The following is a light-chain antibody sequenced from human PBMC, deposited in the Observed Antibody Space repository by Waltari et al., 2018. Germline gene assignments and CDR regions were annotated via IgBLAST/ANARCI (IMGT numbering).Light chain of an antibody. CDR1: PRIGSW. V-gene: IGKV1-5*03. CDR3: QQYNSYSVT. CDR2: KAS. Sequence: GDRATITCRASPRIGSWLAWYQQKPGKAPKLLFYKASTLLSGVPSSFSGSGSGTEFTLNISSLQPDDFATDYCQQYNSYSVTFGPGTKVDVK. J-gene: IGKJ3*01.